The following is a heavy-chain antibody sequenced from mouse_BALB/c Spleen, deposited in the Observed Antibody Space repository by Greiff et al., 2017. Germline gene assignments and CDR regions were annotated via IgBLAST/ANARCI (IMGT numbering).Heavy chain of an antibody. CDR2: IYPGSGNT. CDR3: ARQGYYPTGAMDY. V-gene: IGHV1-63*01. CDR1: GYAFTNYW. D-gene: IGHD2-3*01. J-gene: IGHJ4*01. Sequence: VQLVESGAELVRPGTSVKISCKASGYAFTNYWLGWVKQRPGHGLEWIGDIYPGSGNTYYNEKFKGKATLTADKSSSTAYMQLSSLTSEDSAVYFCARQGYYPTGAMDYWGQGTSVTVSS.